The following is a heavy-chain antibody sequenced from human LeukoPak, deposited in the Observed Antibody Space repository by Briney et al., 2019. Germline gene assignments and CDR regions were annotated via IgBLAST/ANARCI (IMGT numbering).Heavy chain of an antibody. CDR1: GYTLTELS. CDR3: ARGRLRVPRSFDP. CDR2: LNPNSGNT. J-gene: IGHJ5*02. D-gene: IGHD3-16*01. Sequence: ASVKVSCKVSGYTLTELSMHWVRQATGQGLEWMGWLNPNSGNTVYAQKFQGRVTMTMNTSISTAYMELSSLRSEDTAVYYCARGRLRVPRSFDPWGQGTLVTVSS. V-gene: IGHV1-8*01.